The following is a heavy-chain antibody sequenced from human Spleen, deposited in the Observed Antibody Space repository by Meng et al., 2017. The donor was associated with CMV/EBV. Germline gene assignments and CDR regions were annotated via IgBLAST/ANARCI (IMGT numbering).Heavy chain of an antibody. CDR2: IYWDDDK. J-gene: IGHJ4*02. CDR3: AHRPLITTWYYFDY. V-gene: IGHV2-5*02. D-gene: IGHD1-14*01. Sequence: QITLKESGPTVVKPTQTLTLTRGFSGFSLTSSGVGVVWLRQPPGKALEWLALIYWDDDKRYSPSLKSRLTITKDTSKNQVVLTMTNMDPVDTATYYCAHRPLITTWYYFDYWGQGTLVTVSS. CDR1: GFSLTSSGVG.